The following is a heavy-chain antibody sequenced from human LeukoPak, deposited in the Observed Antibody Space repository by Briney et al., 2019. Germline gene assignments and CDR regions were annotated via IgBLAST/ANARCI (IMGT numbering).Heavy chain of an antibody. J-gene: IGHJ4*02. CDR2: IGGSSNSI. CDR1: GFTFSNYG. CDR3: ARDLLGSDY. V-gene: IGHV3-21*06. Sequence: GGSLRLSCAASGFTFSNYGMNWVRQAPGKGLEWVSSIGGSSNSIYYADSVKGRFTISRDNAKNSLYLQMNSLTAEDTAVYYCARDLLGSDYWGQGTLVTVSS. D-gene: IGHD2-8*02.